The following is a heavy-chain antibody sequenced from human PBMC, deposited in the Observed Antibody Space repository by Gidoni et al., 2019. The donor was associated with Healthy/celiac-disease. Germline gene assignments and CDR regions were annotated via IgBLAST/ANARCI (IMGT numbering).Heavy chain of an antibody. J-gene: IGHJ3*02. V-gene: IGHV3-53*01. CDR2: IYSGGST. CDR1: GFTVSSNY. Sequence: EVQLVESGGGLIQPGGSLRLSCAASGFTVSSNYMSWVRQAPGKGLEWVSVIYSGGSTYYADSVKGRFTISRDNSKNTLYLQMNSLRAEDTAVYYCAREPYYYGSGSYRKNAFDIWGQGTMVTVSS. CDR3: AREPYYYGSGSYRKNAFDI. D-gene: IGHD3-10*01.